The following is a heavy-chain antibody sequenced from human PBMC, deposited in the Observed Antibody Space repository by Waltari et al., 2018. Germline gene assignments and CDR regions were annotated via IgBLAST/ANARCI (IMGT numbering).Heavy chain of an antibody. V-gene: IGHV1-2*02. J-gene: IGHJ4*02. CDR2: INPNSGGT. Sequence: QVQLVQSGAAVKKPGAAVTVSCKASGYTFTGYYMHRVRQAPGQGLEWMGWINPNSGGTNYAQKFQGRVTMTRDTSISTAYMELSRLRSDDTAVYYCARSGYCSSTSCQMPFDYWGQGTLVTVSS. D-gene: IGHD2-2*03. CDR3: ARSGYCSSTSCQMPFDY. CDR1: GYTFTGYY.